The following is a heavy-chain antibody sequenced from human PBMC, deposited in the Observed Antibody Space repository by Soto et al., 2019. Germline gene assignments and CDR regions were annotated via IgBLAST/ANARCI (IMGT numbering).Heavy chain of an antibody. J-gene: IGHJ4*02. Sequence: GASVKVSCKASGFTFSSYAISWVRRAPGQGLEWMGGIIPFFGTPNYAQRFQGRLTITADRSTSTTYMELSSLRPEDTALYYCARDKGAYYSHFVSWCQGTLVTVTS. D-gene: IGHD3-22*01. CDR2: IIPFFGTP. V-gene: IGHV1-69*06. CDR1: GFTFSSYA. CDR3: ARDKGAYYSHFVS.